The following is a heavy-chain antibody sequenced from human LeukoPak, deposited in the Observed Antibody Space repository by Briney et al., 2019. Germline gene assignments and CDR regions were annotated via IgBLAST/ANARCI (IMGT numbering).Heavy chain of an antibody. Sequence: PGGSLRLSCAASGFTFSSYSMNWVRQAPGKGLEWVSSITTSSYIYYADSVKGRFTISRDNAKNSLYLQINSLRADDTAIYYCATEYKGYWGQGTLVTVSS. V-gene: IGHV3-21*04. D-gene: IGHD2-15*01. J-gene: IGHJ4*02. CDR1: GFTFSSYS. CDR2: ITTSSYI. CDR3: ATEYKGY.